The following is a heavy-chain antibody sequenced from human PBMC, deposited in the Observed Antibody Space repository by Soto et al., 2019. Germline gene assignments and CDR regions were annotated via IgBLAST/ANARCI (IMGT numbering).Heavy chain of an antibody. V-gene: IGHV3-64*07. Sequence: EVQLVESGGGLVQPGGSLRLSCTASGFTFSSLSMHWVRQAPGKRLEHVSTIGDNADNTYYADSVKGRFTISRDNSINTLYLHMGSLRAEDMAVYYCVRDLFGYDYWGQGPLVTVSA. D-gene: IGHD6-25*01. CDR2: IGDNADNT. J-gene: IGHJ4*02. CDR1: GFTFSSLS. CDR3: VRDLFGYDY.